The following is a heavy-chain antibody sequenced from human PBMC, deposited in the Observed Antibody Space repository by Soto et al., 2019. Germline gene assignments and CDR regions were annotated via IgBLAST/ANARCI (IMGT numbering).Heavy chain of an antibody. CDR2: TTGSPGRT. J-gene: IGHJ4*02. V-gene: IGHV3-23*01. CDR1: GFTFATDA. D-gene: IGHD1-26*01. CDR3: AVSKTGSCFEY. Sequence: PGGALKLPCPASGFTFATDAINWVRQAPGKGLQGVSATTGSPGRTYHAHSVKGRFTISRDNSNNTLYLQMNRLRAEDTAVYYCAVSKTGSCFEYSGQGTMVTVSS.